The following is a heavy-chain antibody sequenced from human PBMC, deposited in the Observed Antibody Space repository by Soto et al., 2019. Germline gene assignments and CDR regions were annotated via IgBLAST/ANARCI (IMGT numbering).Heavy chain of an antibody. Sequence: GASVKVSCKASGYTFTSYGISWVRQAPGQGLEWMGWISAYNGNTNYAQKLQGRVTMTTDTSTSTAYMELRSLRSDDTAVYYCARVGIGYCSGGSCPNWLDPWGQGTLVTVSS. J-gene: IGHJ5*02. CDR3: ARVGIGYCSGGSCPNWLDP. CDR1: GYTFTSYG. CDR2: ISAYNGNT. D-gene: IGHD2-15*01. V-gene: IGHV1-18*04.